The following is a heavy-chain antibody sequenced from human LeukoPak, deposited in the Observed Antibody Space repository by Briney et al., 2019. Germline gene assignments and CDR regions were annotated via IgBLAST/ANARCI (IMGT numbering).Heavy chain of an antibody. CDR3: AGLGYSSAY. Sequence: PGGSLRLSCAASGFTFSTYSMNWVRQAPGKGLEWVSYISSSGATIYYADSVKGRFAISRDNAKNSLYLQMNSLRAEDTAVYYCAGLGYSSAYWGQGTLVTVSS. CDR2: ISSSGATI. CDR1: GFTFSTYS. J-gene: IGHJ4*02. D-gene: IGHD6-19*01. V-gene: IGHV3-48*04.